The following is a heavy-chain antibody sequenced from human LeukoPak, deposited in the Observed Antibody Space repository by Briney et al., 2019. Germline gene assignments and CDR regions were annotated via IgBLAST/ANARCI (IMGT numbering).Heavy chain of an antibody. D-gene: IGHD3-9*01. CDR3: ARSFDFETYHFDY. CDR2: ISDSGGST. J-gene: IGHJ4*02. CDR1: GFTFSSYA. Sequence: GGSLRLSCAASGFTFSSYAMSWVRQAPGKGLEWVSAISDSGGSTYYADSVKGRFTISRDNAKNSLFLQMNSLRDEDTAVYYCARSFDFETYHFDYWGQGTLVTVSS. V-gene: IGHV3-23*01.